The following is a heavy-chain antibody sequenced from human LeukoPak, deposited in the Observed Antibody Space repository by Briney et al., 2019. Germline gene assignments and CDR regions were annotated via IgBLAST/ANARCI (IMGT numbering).Heavy chain of an antibody. J-gene: IGHJ4*02. CDR1: GFTFSSYA. V-gene: IGHV3-23*01. Sequence: PGGSLRLSCAASGFTFSSYAMSWVRQAPGKGLEWVSAISGGGDSTYYADSVKGRFTISRDNSKNTLYLQMNSLRAEDTAVYYCARHRSSWLIDYWGQGTLVTVSS. CDR3: ARHRSSWLIDY. D-gene: IGHD6-6*01. CDR2: ISGGGDST.